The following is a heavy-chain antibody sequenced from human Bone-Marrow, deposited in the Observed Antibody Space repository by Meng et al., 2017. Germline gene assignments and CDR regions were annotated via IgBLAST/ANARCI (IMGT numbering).Heavy chain of an antibody. Sequence: GGSLRLSCAASGFTFSSYDMNWVRQAPGKGLEWVSYISSSGSTIYYADSVKGRFTISRDNAKNSLYLQMNSLRAEDTAVYYCARDFEWPYDAFDIWGQGTMVTVSS. J-gene: IGHJ3*02. V-gene: IGHV3-48*03. CDR2: ISSSGSTI. CDR1: GFTFSSYD. CDR3: ARDFEWPYDAFDI. D-gene: IGHD2-8*01.